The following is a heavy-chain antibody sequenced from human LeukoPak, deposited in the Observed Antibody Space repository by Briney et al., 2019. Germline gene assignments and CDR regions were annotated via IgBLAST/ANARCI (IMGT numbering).Heavy chain of an antibody. CDR3: ARDHYDILTGYPLGDY. Sequence: PGRSLRLSCAASGFTFSSYAMHWVRQAPGKGLEWVSVIYSGGSTYYADSVKGRFTISRDNSKNTLYLQMNSLRAEDTAVYYCARDHYDILTGYPLGDYWGQGTLVTVSS. CDR1: GFTFSSYA. J-gene: IGHJ4*02. V-gene: IGHV3-66*01. D-gene: IGHD3-9*01. CDR2: IYSGGST.